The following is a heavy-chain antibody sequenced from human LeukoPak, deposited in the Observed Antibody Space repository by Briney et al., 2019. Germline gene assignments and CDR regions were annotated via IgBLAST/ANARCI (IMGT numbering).Heavy chain of an antibody. D-gene: IGHD4-17*01. CDR1: GYTFTSYD. J-gene: IGHJ3*02. CDR2: MNPNSGNT. V-gene: IGHV1-8*03. CDR3: ARGMTTVFDDAFDI. Sequence: GASVKVSCKASGYTFTSYDINWVRQATGQGLEWMGWMNPNSGNTGYAQKFQGRVTITRNTSISTAYMELSSLRSEDTAVYYCARGMTTVFDDAFDIWGQGTMVTVSS.